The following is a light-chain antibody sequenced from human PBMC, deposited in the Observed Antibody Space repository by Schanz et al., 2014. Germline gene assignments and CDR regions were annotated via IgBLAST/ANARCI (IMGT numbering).Light chain of an antibody. CDR1: RSISGN. J-gene: IGKJ1*01. CDR2: GAS. CDR3: QQYGSSPWT. V-gene: IGKV3-20*01. Sequence: EIVVTQSPATLALSPGERASLSCRASRSISGNLAWYQQKPGQAPRLLIFGASTRATGIPPRFSGSGSGTEFTLTISRLEPEDFAVFYCQQYGSSPWTFGQGTKVEVK.